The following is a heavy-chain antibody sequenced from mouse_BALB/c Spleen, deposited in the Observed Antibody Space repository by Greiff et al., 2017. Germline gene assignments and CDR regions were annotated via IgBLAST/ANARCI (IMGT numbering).Heavy chain of an antibody. CDR1: GFSLTSYG. Sequence: VKLMESGPGLVAPSQSLSITCTVSGFSLTSYGVHWVRQPPGKGLEWLGVIWAGGSTNYNSALMSRLSISKDNSKSQVFLKMNSLQTDDTAMYYCAREGNYYGSSYDWYFDVWGAGTTVTVSS. D-gene: IGHD1-1*01. CDR3: AREGNYYGSSYDWYFDV. J-gene: IGHJ1*01. V-gene: IGHV2-9*02. CDR2: IWAGGST.